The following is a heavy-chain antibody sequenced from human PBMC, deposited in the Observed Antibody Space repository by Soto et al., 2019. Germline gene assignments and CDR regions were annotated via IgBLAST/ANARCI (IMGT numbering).Heavy chain of an antibody. J-gene: IGHJ4*02. CDR2: INHSGST. D-gene: IGHD1-26*01. CDR1: GGSFSGYY. Sequence: TSETLSLTCAVYGGSFSGYYWSWIRQPPGKGLEWIGEINHSGSTNYNPSLKSRVTISVDTSKNQFSLKLSSVTAADTAVYYCARVPYSGSYDLRTDFDYWGQGTLVTVSS. CDR3: ARVPYSGSYDLRTDFDY. V-gene: IGHV4-34*01.